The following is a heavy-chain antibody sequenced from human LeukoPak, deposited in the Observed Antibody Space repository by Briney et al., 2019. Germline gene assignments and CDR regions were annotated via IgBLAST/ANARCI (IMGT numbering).Heavy chain of an antibody. CDR1: GFTVSSNY. CDR3: ARHKDIVVVVAASIWFDP. CDR2: IYSGGST. V-gene: IGHV3-66*04. D-gene: IGHD2-15*01. Sequence: GRSLRLACAASGFTVSSNYMSWVRHAPGKGLEWVSVIYSGGSTYYADSVRGGFTISRDNSKNPLYLQRNSLRLEDTAVYYCARHKDIVVVVAASIWFDPWGQGTLVTVSS. J-gene: IGHJ5*02.